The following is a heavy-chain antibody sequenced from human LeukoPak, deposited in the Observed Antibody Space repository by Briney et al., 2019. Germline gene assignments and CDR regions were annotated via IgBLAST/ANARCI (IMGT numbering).Heavy chain of an antibody. J-gene: IGHJ6*02. Sequence: GGSLRLSCAASGFTFSTYSMNWVRQAPGKGLEWVSSISSDSNYIYYADSLKGRLTISRDNAKNSLCLQMISLRAEDTAVYYCARVAFGLYVMDVWGQGTTVTVSS. D-gene: IGHD3/OR15-3a*01. CDR3: ARVAFGLYVMDV. CDR1: GFTFSTYS. CDR2: ISSDSNYI. V-gene: IGHV3-21*01.